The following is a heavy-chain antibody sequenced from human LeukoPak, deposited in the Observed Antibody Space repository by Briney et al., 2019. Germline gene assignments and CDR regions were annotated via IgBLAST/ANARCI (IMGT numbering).Heavy chain of an antibody. CDR3: ARSSYYDILTGYYRRGFRDY. CDR2: IYYSGST. D-gene: IGHD3-9*01. CDR1: GGSISSSSYY. Sequence: SETLSLTCTVSGGSISSSSYYWGWIRQPPGKGLEWIGSIYYSGSTYYNPSLKSRVTISVDTSKNQFSLKLSSVTAADTAVYYCARSSYYDILTGYYRRGFRDYWGQGTLVTVSS. V-gene: IGHV4-39*01. J-gene: IGHJ4*02.